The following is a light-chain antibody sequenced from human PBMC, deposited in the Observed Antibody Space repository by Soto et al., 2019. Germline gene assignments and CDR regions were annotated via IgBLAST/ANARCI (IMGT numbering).Light chain of an antibody. V-gene: IGKV3-20*01. Sequence: EIVLTQSPGTLSLSPGERATLSCRASQSVSSSYLAWYQQKPGQAPRLLIYGASSRATGIPDRFSGSGSGTDFTLNISRLEPEDFAVYYCQQDGSSPLTFGGGTNVEIK. CDR1: QSVSSSY. CDR2: GAS. J-gene: IGKJ4*01. CDR3: QQDGSSPLT.